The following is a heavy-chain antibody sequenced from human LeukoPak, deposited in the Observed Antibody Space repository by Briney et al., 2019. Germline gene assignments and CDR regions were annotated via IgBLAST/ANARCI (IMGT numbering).Heavy chain of an antibody. CDR3: ARRDNYDY. J-gene: IGHJ4*02. CDR1: GFTLSGNW. Sequence: PGGSLRLSCAASGFTLSGNWMQWVRQAPGKGLVWVSRVNSDGSSTSYADSVKGRFTISRDNAKNTLYLQMNSLRAEDTAVYYCARRDNYDYWGQGTLVTVSS. CDR2: VNSDGSST. V-gene: IGHV3-74*01. D-gene: IGHD2-15*01.